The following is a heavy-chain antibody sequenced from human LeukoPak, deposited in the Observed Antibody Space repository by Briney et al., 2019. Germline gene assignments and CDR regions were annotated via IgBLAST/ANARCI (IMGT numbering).Heavy chain of an antibody. Sequence: PSETLSLTCTVSGSSISSGYYWGWIRQPPGKGLEWIGNIYHSGSTYYNPSLKSRVTISVDTSKNQFSLKLSSVTAADTAVYYCARDPNYWGQGTLVTVSS. V-gene: IGHV4-38-2*02. CDR3: ARDPNY. J-gene: IGHJ4*02. CDR2: IYHSGST. CDR1: GSSISSGYY.